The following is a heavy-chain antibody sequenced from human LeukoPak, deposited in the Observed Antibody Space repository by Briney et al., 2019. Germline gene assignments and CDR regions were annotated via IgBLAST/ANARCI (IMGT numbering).Heavy chain of an antibody. Sequence: ASVKVSCKASGYTFTSYGITWVGQAPGQGLYWMGWISAYNGHTKYAQKVQGRVTMTTDTSTSTAYMELRSLRSDDAAVYYCARDNDSRDPPHFDYWGQGTLVTVSS. J-gene: IGHJ4*02. V-gene: IGHV1-18*01. CDR2: ISAYNGHT. CDR3: ARDNDSRDPPHFDY. CDR1: GYTFTSYG. D-gene: IGHD3-16*01.